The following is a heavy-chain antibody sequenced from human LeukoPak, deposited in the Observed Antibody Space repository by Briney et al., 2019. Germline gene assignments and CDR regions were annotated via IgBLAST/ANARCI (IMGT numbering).Heavy chain of an antibody. Sequence: AESLSLTCAASGFTFSSYSMNWVRQPPGKGLEWVSYISSSSSTIYYADSVKGRFTITRDNAKNSLYLQMNSLRAEDTAVYYCAREVVTDYWGQGTLVTVSS. J-gene: IGHJ4*02. CDR2: ISSSSSTI. V-gene: IGHV3-48*04. D-gene: IGHD4-23*01. CDR3: AREVVTDY. CDR1: GFTFSSYS.